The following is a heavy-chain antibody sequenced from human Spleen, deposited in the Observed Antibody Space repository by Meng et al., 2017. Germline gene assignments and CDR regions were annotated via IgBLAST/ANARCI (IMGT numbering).Heavy chain of an antibody. CDR2: THYSGGT. V-gene: IGHV4-39*07. Sequence: SQTLSLTCTVSGGSINSGTYYCAWIREPPVKGLEWMGSTHYSGGTYYNPSLKSRVTISVDTSKNQFSLMLSSVTAADTAVYYCARPNDSSGYYAWGFDSWGQGTLVTVSS. J-gene: IGHJ4*02. CDR3: ARPNDSSGYYAWGFDS. CDR1: GGSINSGTYY. D-gene: IGHD3-22*01.